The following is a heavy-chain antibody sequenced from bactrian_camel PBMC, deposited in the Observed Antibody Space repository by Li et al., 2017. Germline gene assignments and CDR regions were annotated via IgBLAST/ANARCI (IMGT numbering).Heavy chain of an antibody. CDR1: GFTFPSHD. CDR3: VAATRPVGGNCPIFVSYNA. J-gene: IGHJ4*01. CDR2: ISWTMGLT. D-gene: IGHD7*01. Sequence: VQLVESGGGRVQPGQSLTLSCTGSGFTFPSHDMAWFRQAPGKEREAVACISWTMGLTWYAAAAKGRFTISQDNAKRTVYLRMNALKPEDSAMYYCVAATRPVGGNCPIFVSYNAWGQGTQVTVS. V-gene: IGHV3S60*01.